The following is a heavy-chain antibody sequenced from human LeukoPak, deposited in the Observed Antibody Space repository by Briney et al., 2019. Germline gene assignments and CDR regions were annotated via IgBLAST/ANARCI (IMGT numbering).Heavy chain of an antibody. J-gene: IGHJ6*02. Sequence: GGSLRLSCAASGFTFSSYEMNWVRQAPGKGLEWVSYISSSGSTIYYAGSVKGRFTISRDNAKNSLYLQMNSLRAEDTAVYYCARLRGWTYGMDVWGQGTTVTVSS. CDR3: ARLRGWTYGMDV. D-gene: IGHD6-19*01. CDR1: GFTFSSYE. CDR2: ISSSGSTI. V-gene: IGHV3-48*03.